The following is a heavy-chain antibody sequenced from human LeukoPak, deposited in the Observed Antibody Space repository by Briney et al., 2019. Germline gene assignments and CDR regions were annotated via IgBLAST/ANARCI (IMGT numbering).Heavy chain of an antibody. CDR3: ARGGYYDSSGYYYAGHFDY. Sequence: PGGSLRLSCAASGFTFSSYSMNWVRQAPGKGLEWVSSISSSSSYIYYADSVKGRFTISRDNAKNSLYLQMNSLRAEDTAVYYCARGGYYDSSGYYYAGHFDYWGQGTLVTVSS. D-gene: IGHD3-22*01. V-gene: IGHV3-21*01. CDR2: ISSSSSYI. J-gene: IGHJ4*02. CDR1: GFTFSSYS.